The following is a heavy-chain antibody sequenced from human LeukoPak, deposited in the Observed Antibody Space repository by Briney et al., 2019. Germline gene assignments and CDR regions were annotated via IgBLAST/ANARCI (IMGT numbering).Heavy chain of an antibody. CDR1: GFTFSSFT. J-gene: IGHJ4*02. CDR2: ISDGSRDT. D-gene: IGHD5-12*01. Sequence: SGGSLRLSCATSGFTFSSFTMNWVRQAPGKGLEWVSTISDGSRDTHYAGFVKGRFTISRDDSQNIVYLQMDSLRAEDTALYYCTTRLRNHFDYWGQGTQVTVSS. CDR3: TTRLRNHFDY. V-gene: IGHV3-23*01.